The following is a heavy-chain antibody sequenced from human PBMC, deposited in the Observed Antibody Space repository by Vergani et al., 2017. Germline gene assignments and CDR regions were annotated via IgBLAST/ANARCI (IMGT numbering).Heavy chain of an antibody. CDR1: GFTFSSYA. D-gene: IGHD6-6*01. V-gene: IGHV3-23*01. CDR3: ARGQYSSSSPYRIRYYGMDV. CDR2: ISGSGGST. Sequence: EVQLLESGGGLVQPGGSLRLSCAASGFTFSSYAMSWVRQAPGKGLEWVSAISGSGGSTYYADSVKGRFTISRDNSKNTLYLQMGSLRAEDMAVYYCARGQYSSSSPYRIRYYGMDVWGQGTTVTVSS. J-gene: IGHJ6*02.